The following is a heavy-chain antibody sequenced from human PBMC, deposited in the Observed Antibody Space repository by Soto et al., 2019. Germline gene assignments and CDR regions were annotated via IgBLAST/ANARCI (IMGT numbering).Heavy chain of an antibody. D-gene: IGHD3-10*01. V-gene: IGHV4-59*02. Sequence: QVQLQESGPGLVKPSETLSLTCTVSGGSVSSYYWSWIRQPPGKGLEWIGYIYYSGSTNYNPSLKSRVTLSVDTSKIQCSLKLSSVTAADTAVYYCARGSPLWFGELSWFDPWGQGTLVTVSS. CDR3: ARGSPLWFGELSWFDP. J-gene: IGHJ5*02. CDR2: IYYSGST. CDR1: GGSVSSYY.